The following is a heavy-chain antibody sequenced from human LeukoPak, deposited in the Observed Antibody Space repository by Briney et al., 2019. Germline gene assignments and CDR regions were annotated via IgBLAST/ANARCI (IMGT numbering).Heavy chain of an antibody. CDR2: IYHSWRT. D-gene: IGHD2-2*01. Sequence: SWTLSLTCAVSGGFISSSNWRSWVRQPPGKGLEWIGEIYHSWRTNYNPCLKSRGTISVDESTNQVPLKLSCVTAADTAVYYCARVADCSSTSCYAAWGPDWFDPWGQGTLVTVSS. CDR3: ARVADCSSTSCYAAWGPDWFDP. J-gene: IGHJ5*02. V-gene: IGHV4-4*02. CDR1: GGFISSSNW.